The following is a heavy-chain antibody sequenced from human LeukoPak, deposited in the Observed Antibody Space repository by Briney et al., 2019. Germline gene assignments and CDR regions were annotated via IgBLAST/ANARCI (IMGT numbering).Heavy chain of an antibody. Sequence: GASVKVSCKASGYTFTGYYMHWVRQAPGQGLEWMGWINPNSGGTNYAQKFQGRVTMTRDTSISTAYMELSRLRSDDTAVYYCARDPLPSIAARQHNWFDPWGQGTLVTVSS. CDR3: ARDPLPSIAARQHNWFDP. V-gene: IGHV1-2*02. CDR1: GYTFTGYY. CDR2: INPNSGGT. J-gene: IGHJ5*02. D-gene: IGHD6-6*01.